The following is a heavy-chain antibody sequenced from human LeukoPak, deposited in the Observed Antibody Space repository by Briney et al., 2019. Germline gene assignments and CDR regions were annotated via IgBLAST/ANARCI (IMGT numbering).Heavy chain of an antibody. CDR3: ARGYRSNWSYSWFDP. Sequence: PLETLSLTCAVFSGSFSGYYWSWIRQPPEKGLEWIGEINHSGSTNYNPSLKSRVTISLDTSKNQFPLKLSSVTAADTAVYYCARGYRSNWSYSWFDPWGQGNLVTVSS. CDR1: SGSFSGYY. D-gene: IGHD6-13*01. V-gene: IGHV4-34*01. J-gene: IGHJ5*02. CDR2: INHSGST.